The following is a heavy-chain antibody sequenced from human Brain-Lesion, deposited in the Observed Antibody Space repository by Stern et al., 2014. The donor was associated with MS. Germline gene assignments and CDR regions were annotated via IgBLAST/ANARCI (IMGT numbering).Heavy chain of an antibody. CDR1: GGTFTTHP. V-gene: IGHV1-69*06. J-gene: IGHJ4*02. CDR2: IIPFLNTT. CDR3: ASSVVASGH. Sequence: QVQLVQSGAEVKKPGSSVKVSCKASGGTFTTHPITSWRQAPGQGLEWMGGIIPFLNTTNYAQNFQGRTTITADKSTGTTYMEISSLRSDDTAVYYCASSVVASGHWGQGTLVIVS. D-gene: IGHD2-21*01.